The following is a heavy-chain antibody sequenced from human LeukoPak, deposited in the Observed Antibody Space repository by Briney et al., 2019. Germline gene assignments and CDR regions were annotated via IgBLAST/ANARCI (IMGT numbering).Heavy chain of an antibody. CDR2: IYYSGST. Sequence: SETLSLTCTVSGGSISSYYWSWIRQPPGKGLEWIGYIYYSGSTNYNPSLKSRVTISVDTSKNQFSLKLSSVTAADTAVYYCARDSTRNYYDSSGHTIWAFDIWGQGTMVTVSS. J-gene: IGHJ3*02. CDR3: ARDSTRNYYDSSGHTIWAFDI. V-gene: IGHV4-59*12. D-gene: IGHD3-22*01. CDR1: GGSISSYY.